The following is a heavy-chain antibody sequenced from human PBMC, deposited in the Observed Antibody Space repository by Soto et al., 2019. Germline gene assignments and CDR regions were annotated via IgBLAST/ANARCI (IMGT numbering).Heavy chain of an antibody. V-gene: IGHV1-69*13. CDR2: IIPIFGTA. D-gene: IGHD6-13*01. Sequence: SVKVSCKASGGTFSSYAISWVRQAPGQGLEWMGGIIPIFGTANYAQKFQGRVTITADESTSTAYMELSSPRSEDTAVYYCARAQGIAAAGTVHYYYGMDVWGQGTTVTVSS. CDR3: ARAQGIAAAGTVHYYYGMDV. J-gene: IGHJ6*02. CDR1: GGTFSSYA.